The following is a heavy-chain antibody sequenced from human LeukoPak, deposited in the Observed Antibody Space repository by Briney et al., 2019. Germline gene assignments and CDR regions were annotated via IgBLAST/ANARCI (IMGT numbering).Heavy chain of an antibody. CDR3: ARCSSGYYGTLFDY. V-gene: IGHV4-30-2*01. Sequence: PSQTLSLTCAVSGGSISSGGYSWSWIRQPPGKGLEWIGYIYHSGSTYYNPSLKSRVTISVDRSKNQFSLKLSSVTAAHTAVYYCARCSSGYYGTLFDYWGQGTLVTVSS. D-gene: IGHD3-22*01. CDR2: IYHSGST. CDR1: GGSISSGGYS. J-gene: IGHJ4*02.